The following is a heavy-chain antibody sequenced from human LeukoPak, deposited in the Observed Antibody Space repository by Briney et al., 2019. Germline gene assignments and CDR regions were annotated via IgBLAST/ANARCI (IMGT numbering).Heavy chain of an antibody. Sequence: SETLSLTCTVSGYSISSGYYWGWIRQPPGKGLEWIGSIYHSGSTYYIPSLRSRVTISVDTSKNQFSLRLSSVTAADTAVYYCARFSNYYDSSVHYLDHWGQGTLVSVSS. CDR1: GYSISSGYY. V-gene: IGHV4-38-2*02. D-gene: IGHD3-22*01. J-gene: IGHJ4*02. CDR2: IYHSGST. CDR3: ARFSNYYDSSVHYLDH.